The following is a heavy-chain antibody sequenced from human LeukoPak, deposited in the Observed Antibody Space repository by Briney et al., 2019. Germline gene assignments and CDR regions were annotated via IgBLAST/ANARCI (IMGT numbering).Heavy chain of an antibody. J-gene: IGHJ4*02. CDR2: IIPIFGTP. Sequence: GASVKVSCKASGDTFSSYAFSWVRQAPGQGLEWMGGIIPIFGTPNYAQKFQGKVTISADESTNTVYMELSSLKSEDTAVYYCARESSSGSHWAYFDYWGQGTLVTVSS. D-gene: IGHD1-26*01. V-gene: IGHV1-69*13. CDR1: GDTFSSYA. CDR3: ARESSSGSHWAYFDY.